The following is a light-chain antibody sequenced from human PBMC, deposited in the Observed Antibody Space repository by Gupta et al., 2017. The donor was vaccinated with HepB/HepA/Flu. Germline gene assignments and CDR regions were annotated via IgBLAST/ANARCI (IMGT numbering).Light chain of an antibody. J-gene: IGLJ1*01. CDR2: NNN. CDR1: GSNIGSNT. CDR3: AAWDDSLIFYV. Sequence: QSVLTQPPSASGTPGQRVSISCSGSGSNIGSNTVNWYRQLPGTAPKLLIYNNNQRPSGVPDRFSGSKSGTSASLAISGLQSEDDADFYCAAWDDSLIFYVFGTGTKVTVL. V-gene: IGLV1-44*01.